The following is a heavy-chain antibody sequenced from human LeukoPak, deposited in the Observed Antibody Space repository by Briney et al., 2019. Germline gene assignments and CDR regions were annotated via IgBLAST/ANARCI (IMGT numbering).Heavy chain of an antibody. CDR2: IYYSGST. V-gene: IGHV4-59*01. CDR1: GGSISSYC. D-gene: IGHD5-24*01. CDR3: ARWDGYNSQFDY. J-gene: IGHJ4*02. Sequence: SETLSLTCTVSGGSISSYCWSWIRQPPGKGLEWIGYIYYSGSTNYNPSLKSRVTISVDTSKNQFSLRLTSVTAADTAVYYCARWDGYNSQFDYWGQGTLVAVSS.